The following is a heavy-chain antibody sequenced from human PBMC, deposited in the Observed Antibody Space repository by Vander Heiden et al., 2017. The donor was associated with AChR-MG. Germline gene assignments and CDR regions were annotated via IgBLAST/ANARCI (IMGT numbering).Heavy chain of an antibody. CDR1: GLTSSSHG. D-gene: IGHD5-18*01. V-gene: IGHV3-23*01. CDR2: ISGSGGST. Sequence: EGQLLAPGGGLVPPGGSLRPSCSASGLTSSSHGMSLGRQAPGKGGECVSAISGSGGSTYNTDAVKGSFTISMDNTKNTLYLQMISLRAEHTAVYYCAKGRTWIQLWSYPRFDYWGQGTLVTVSS. J-gene: IGHJ4*02. CDR3: AKGRTWIQLWSYPRFDY.